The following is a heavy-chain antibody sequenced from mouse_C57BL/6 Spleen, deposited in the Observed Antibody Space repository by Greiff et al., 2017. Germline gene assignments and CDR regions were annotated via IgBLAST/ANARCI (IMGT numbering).Heavy chain of an antibody. V-gene: IGHV1-15*01. D-gene: IGHD1-1*01. J-gene: IGHJ2*01. CDR1: GYTFTDYE. CDR2: IDTETGGT. Sequence: QVQLQQSGAELVRPGASVTLSCKASGYTFTDYEMHWVKQTPVHGLEWIGAIDTETGGTAYNQKFKGKAILTADKSSSTAYMELRSLTSEDSAVYYCTRSRGSSYNYWGQGTTLTVSS. CDR3: TRSRGSSYNY.